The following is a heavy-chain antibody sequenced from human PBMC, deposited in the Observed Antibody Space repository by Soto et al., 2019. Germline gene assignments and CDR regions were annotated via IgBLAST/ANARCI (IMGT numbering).Heavy chain of an antibody. J-gene: IGHJ3*02. CDR3: AKVVYERRGKDALHX. CDR1: GFTFNTFA. V-gene: IGHV3-23*01. D-gene: IGHD1-26*01. CDR2: ITFDGGST. Sequence: GGSLRLSCAASGFTFNTFALTWVRQAPGKGLEWVSSITFDGGSTYYVDSVKVRFTVSRDNSKNTLYLQMDSLTAEDTAVYYCAKVVYERRGKDALHXLGQGTRLTVS.